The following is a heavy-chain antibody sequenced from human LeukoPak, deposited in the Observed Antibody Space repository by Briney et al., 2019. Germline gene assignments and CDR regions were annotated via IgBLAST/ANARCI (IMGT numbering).Heavy chain of an antibody. D-gene: IGHD3-22*01. CDR3: ARSTPYDSSGYYSRPFDY. CDR2: IIPIFGTA. V-gene: IGHV1-69*05. Sequence: SVKVSCKASGYTFTGYYMHWVRQAPGQGLEWMGGIIPIFGTANYAQKFQGRVTITTDESTSTAYMELSSLRSEDMAVYYCARSTPYDSSGYYSRPFDYWGQGTLVTVSS. CDR1: GYTFTGYY. J-gene: IGHJ4*02.